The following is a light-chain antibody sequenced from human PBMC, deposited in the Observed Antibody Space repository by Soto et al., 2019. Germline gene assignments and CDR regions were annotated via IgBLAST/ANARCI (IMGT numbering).Light chain of an antibody. CDR3: ATWDDSLGGQV. Sequence: QSVLTQTPSVSGTPGQRVKISCSGISSNIGRNYVYWYHQFPGTAPKLLIYRDNERPSGVPDRFSGSKSGTSASLAISGLRSGDEADYHCATWDDSLGGQVFGGGTKVTVL. CDR2: RDN. J-gene: IGLJ2*01. CDR1: SSNIGRNY. V-gene: IGLV1-47*01.